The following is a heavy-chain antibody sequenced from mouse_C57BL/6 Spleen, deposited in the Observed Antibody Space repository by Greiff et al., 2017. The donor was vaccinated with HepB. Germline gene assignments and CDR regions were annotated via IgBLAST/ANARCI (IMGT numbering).Heavy chain of an antibody. D-gene: IGHD3-2*02. J-gene: IGHJ3*01. CDR1: GYSITSGYY. CDR2: ISYDGSN. V-gene: IGHV3-6*01. CDR3: ARDSSGSQAWFAY. Sequence: EVKVEESGPGLVKPSQSLSLTCSVTGYSITSGYYWNWIRQFPGNKLEWMGYISYDGSNNYNPSLKNRISITRDTSKNQFFLKLNSVTTEDTATYYCARDSSGSQAWFAYWGQGTLVTVSA.